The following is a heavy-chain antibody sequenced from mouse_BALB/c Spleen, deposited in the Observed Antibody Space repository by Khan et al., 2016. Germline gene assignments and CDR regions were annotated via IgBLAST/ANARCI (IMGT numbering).Heavy chain of an antibody. CDR3: ARSPLYYGSSLYAVDY. D-gene: IGHD1-1*01. Sequence: QVQLKQSGPGLVQPSQSLSITCTVSGFSLSSYGIHWVRQSPGKGLEWLGVIWSGGATDYKAAFISRLTISKDNSKSQVFFKMNSLQGNDTAHFYWARSPLYYGSSLYAVDYWGQGSSVTVSS. V-gene: IGHV2-2*02. CDR2: IWSGGAT. CDR1: GFSLSSYG. J-gene: IGHJ4*01.